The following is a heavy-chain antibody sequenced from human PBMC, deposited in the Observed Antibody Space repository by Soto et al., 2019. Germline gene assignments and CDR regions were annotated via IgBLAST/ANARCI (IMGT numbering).Heavy chain of an antibody. CDR3: ARGVGVAAALDY. V-gene: IGHV3-30-3*01. CDR2: ISHDGSNK. Sequence: QVQLVESGGGVVQPGRSLRLSCAASRFTFSSYAMYWVRQAPGKGLEWVAVISHDGSNKYYADSVKGRFTISRDNSKNTLYLHMNSLRAEDTAVYYGARGVGVAAALDYWGQGTLVTVSS. CDR1: RFTFSSYA. J-gene: IGHJ4*02. D-gene: IGHD6-13*01.